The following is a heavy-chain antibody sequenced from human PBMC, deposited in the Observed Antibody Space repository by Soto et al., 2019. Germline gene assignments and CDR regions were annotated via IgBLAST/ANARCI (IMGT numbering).Heavy chain of an antibody. CDR1: GFIFTTSD. CDR2: ITTTGDTT. CDR3: AKGGGGDHGY. Sequence: QLVESEGGLVQPGGSLRLSCEASGFIFTTSDMSWVRQAPGKGLEWVSSITTTGDTTHYADSVRGRFTISRDNARKTVYLQMNSLRVAATAVYYVAKGGGGDHGYWGQGTLVAVSS. J-gene: IGHJ4*02. V-gene: IGHV3-23*04. D-gene: IGHD2-21*02.